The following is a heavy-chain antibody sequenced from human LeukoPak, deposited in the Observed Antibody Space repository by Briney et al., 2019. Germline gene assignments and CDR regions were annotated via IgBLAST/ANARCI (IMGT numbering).Heavy chain of an antibody. D-gene: IGHD2-15*01. V-gene: IGHV1-69*04. CDR3: ATTGYCSGGSCSEPLHINWFDP. J-gene: IGHJ5*02. Sequence: SVKVSCKASGGTFSSYAISWVRQAPGQGLEWMGRIIPILGIAYYAQKFQGRVTITADKSTSTAYMELSSLRSEDTAVYYCATTGYCSGGSCSEPLHINWFDPWGQGTLVTVSS. CDR2: IIPILGIA. CDR1: GGTFSSYA.